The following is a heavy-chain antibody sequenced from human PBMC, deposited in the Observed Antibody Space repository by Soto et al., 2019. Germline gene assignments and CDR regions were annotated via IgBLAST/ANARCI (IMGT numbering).Heavy chain of an antibody. CDR2: INPKSGGT. CDR3: ARGDSTGCSNGVCSFFYNHDMDV. J-gene: IGHJ6*02. Sequence: GASVKVSCKASGYSFTDYHIHWLRQAPGQGLEWLGRINPKSGGTSTAQKFQGWVTMTTDTSISTASMELTRLTSDDTAIYYCARGDSTGCSNGVCSFFYNHDMDVWGQGTTVTVSS. CDR1: GYSFTDYH. V-gene: IGHV1-2*04. D-gene: IGHD2-8*01.